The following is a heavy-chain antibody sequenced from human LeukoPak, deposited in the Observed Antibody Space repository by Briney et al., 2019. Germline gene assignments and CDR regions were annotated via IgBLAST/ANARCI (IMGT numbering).Heavy chain of an antibody. D-gene: IGHD5-12*01. Sequence: PSETLSLTCAVYGGSFSGYYWSWIRQPPGKGLEWIGEINHSGSTNYNPSLKSRVTISVDTSKNQFSLKLSSVTAADTAMYYCARARHGGYSGYAPFDYWGQGTLVTVSS. CDR1: GGSFSGYY. V-gene: IGHV4-34*01. CDR3: ARARHGGYSGYAPFDY. CDR2: INHSGST. J-gene: IGHJ4*02.